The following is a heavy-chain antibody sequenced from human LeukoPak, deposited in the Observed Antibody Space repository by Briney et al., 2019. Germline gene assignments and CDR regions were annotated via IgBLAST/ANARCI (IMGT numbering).Heavy chain of an antibody. CDR2: ISYDGSNK. Sequence: GGSLRLSCAASGFTFSSYAMHWVRQAPGKGLEWVAVISYDGSNKYYADSVKGRFTISRDNSKNTLYLQMNSLRAEDTAVYYCARTVTTFAAVDYWGQGTLVTVSS. CDR3: ARTVTTFAAVDY. CDR1: GFTFSSYA. V-gene: IGHV3-30*04. J-gene: IGHJ4*02. D-gene: IGHD4-17*01.